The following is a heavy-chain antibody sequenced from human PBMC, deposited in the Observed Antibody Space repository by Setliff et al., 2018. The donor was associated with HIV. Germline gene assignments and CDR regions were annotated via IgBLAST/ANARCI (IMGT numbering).Heavy chain of an antibody. Sequence: GGSLRLSCAASGFTSSSYSMNWVRQAPGKGLEWVSFISSSSSYIYYADSAKGRFTISRDNAKNSLYLQMNSLRAEDTALYYCARTREYYYGSGSPSSYYYMDVWGKGTTVTVSS. D-gene: IGHD3-10*01. J-gene: IGHJ6*03. CDR3: ARTREYYYGSGSPSSYYYMDV. CDR2: ISSSSSYI. CDR1: GFTSSSYS. V-gene: IGHV3-21*04.